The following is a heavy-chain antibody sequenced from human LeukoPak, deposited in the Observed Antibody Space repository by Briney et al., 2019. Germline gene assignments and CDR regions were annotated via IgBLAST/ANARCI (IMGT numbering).Heavy chain of an antibody. Sequence: ASVKVSCKASGYTFTSYGISWVRQAPGQGLEWMGWISAYNGNTNYAQKLQGRVTMTTDTSTSTAYMELRGLRSDDTAVYYCARLDYYDSSGYYFLDYWGQGTLVTVSS. CDR2: ISAYNGNT. CDR1: GYTFTSYG. CDR3: ARLDYYDSSGYYFLDY. D-gene: IGHD3-22*01. J-gene: IGHJ4*02. V-gene: IGHV1-18*01.